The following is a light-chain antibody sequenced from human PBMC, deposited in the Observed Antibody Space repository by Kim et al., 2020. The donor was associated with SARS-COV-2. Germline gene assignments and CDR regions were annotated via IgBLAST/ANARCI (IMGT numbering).Light chain of an antibody. CDR1: KLGDMY. J-gene: IGLJ2*01. CDR2: QDT. Sequence: VSQGQTASITLSGEKLGDMYTCWYQQKAGQSPVLVIYQDTKRTPGSAGRFSGSSSGNTATLTISGTQTLDEADYYCQAWDSSTGVVFGGGTKLTVL. V-gene: IGLV3-1*01. CDR3: QAWDSSTGVV.